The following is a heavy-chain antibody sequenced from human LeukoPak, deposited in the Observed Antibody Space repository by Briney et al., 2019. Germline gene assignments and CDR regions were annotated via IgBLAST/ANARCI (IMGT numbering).Heavy chain of an antibody. CDR2: INPNSGGT. V-gene: IGHV1-2*02. CDR1: GYTSTGYY. J-gene: IGHJ4*02. Sequence: ASVKVSCKASGYTSTGYYMHWVRQAPGQGLEWMGWINPNSGGTNYAQKFQGRVTMTRDTSISTAYMELSRLRSDDTAVYYCRIAAAGTTPDYWGQGTLVTVSS. D-gene: IGHD6-13*01. CDR3: RIAAAGTTPDY.